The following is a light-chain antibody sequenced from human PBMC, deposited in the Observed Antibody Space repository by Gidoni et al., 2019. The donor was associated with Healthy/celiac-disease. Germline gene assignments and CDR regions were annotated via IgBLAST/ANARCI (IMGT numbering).Light chain of an antibody. CDR2: KAS. V-gene: IGKV1-5*03. J-gene: IGKJ1*01. CDR1: QSISSW. CDR3: QQYNSYPWT. Sequence: DIQMTQSPSTMSASVGDRVNITCRASQSISSWLAWYQQKPGKAPKLLIYKASSLESGVPSRFSVSGSGTEFTLTISSLQPDDFATYYCQQYNSYPWTFGQGTKVEIK.